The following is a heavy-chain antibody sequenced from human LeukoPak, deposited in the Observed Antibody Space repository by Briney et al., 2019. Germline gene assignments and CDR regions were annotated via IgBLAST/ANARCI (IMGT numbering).Heavy chain of an antibody. CDR2: ISYSGST. J-gene: IGHJ4*02. V-gene: IGHV4-59*01. Sequence: SETLALTCAVSGGSISGYYWSWIRQPPGKGLEWVGYISYSGSTNYNPSLKSRVTISVDTSKNQFSLKLSSVTAADTAIYYCARDGRAGSLFAYWGQGTLVTVSS. D-gene: IGHD6-19*01. CDR1: GGSISGYY. CDR3: ARDGRAGSLFAY.